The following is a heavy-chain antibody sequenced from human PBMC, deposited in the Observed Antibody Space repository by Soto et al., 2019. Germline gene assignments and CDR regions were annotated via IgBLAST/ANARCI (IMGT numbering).Heavy chain of an antibody. CDR3: ARGGYSSSWYYYYGIDV. CDR2: IKQDGSEK. D-gene: IGHD6-13*01. V-gene: IGHV3-7*04. CDR1: GFTFSSYW. J-gene: IGHJ6*02. Sequence: EVQLVESGGGLVQPGGSLRLSCAASGFTFSSYWMSWVRQAPGKGLEWVANIKQDGSEKYYVDSVKSRFTISRDNAKNSLYLQMNSLRAEDTAVYYCARGGYSSSWYYYYGIDVWGQGTTVTVSS.